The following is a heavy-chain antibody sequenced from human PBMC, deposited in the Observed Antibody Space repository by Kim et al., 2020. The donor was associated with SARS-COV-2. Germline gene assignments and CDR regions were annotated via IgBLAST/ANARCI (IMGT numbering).Heavy chain of an antibody. CDR2: INAGNGNT. J-gene: IGHJ4*02. CDR1: GYTFTSYA. V-gene: IGHV1-3*01. D-gene: IGHD3-3*01. CDR3: ARSGGYDFGTRSFDY. Sequence: ASVKVSCKASGYTFTSYAMHWVRQAPGQRLEWMGWINAGNGNTKYSQKFQGRVTITRDTSASTAYIELSSLRSEDTAVYYCARSGGYDFGTRSFDYWGQGTLVTVSS.